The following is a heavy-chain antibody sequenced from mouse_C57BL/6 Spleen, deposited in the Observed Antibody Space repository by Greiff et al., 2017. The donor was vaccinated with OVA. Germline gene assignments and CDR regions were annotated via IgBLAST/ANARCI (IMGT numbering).Heavy chain of an antibody. Sequence: VQLKESGPELVKPGASVKISCKASGYSFTDYNMNWVKQSNGKSLEWIGVINPNYGTTSYNQKFKGKATLTVDQSSSTAYMQLNSLTSEDSAVYYCARSGITGPSWFAYWGQGTLVTVSA. V-gene: IGHV1-39*01. J-gene: IGHJ3*01. D-gene: IGHD4-1*01. CDR1: GYSFTDYN. CDR2: INPNYGTT. CDR3: ARSGITGPSWFAY.